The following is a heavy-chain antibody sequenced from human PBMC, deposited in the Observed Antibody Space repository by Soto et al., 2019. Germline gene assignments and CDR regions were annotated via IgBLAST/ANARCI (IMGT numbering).Heavy chain of an antibody. Sequence: SETLSLTCTVSGGSFNIYYWTWIRQPAGKGLEWIGRIYSSGSTNYNPSLKSRVTMSVDTSKNQFSLKLSSVTAADTAVYYCARSMRLHDAFDIWGQGTMVTVSS. V-gene: IGHV4-4*07. CDR3: ARSMRLHDAFDI. CDR2: IYSSGST. J-gene: IGHJ3*02. D-gene: IGHD2-8*01. CDR1: GGSFNIYY.